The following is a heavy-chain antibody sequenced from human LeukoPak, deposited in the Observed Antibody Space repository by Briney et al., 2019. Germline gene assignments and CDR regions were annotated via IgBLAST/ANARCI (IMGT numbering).Heavy chain of an antibody. CDR1: GGSISSYY. J-gene: IGHJ3*02. Sequence: SETLSLTCTVSGGSISSYYWSWIRQPPGKGLEWIGYIHYSGSTYYNPSLKSRVTISVDTSKNQLSLKLSSVTAADTAVYYCARDKWEPRYAFDIWGQGTMVTVSS. V-gene: IGHV4-59*12. CDR2: IHYSGST. CDR3: ARDKWEPRYAFDI. D-gene: IGHD1-26*01.